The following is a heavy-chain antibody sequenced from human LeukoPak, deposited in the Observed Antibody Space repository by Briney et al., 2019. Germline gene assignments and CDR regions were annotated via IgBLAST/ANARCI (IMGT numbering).Heavy chain of an antibody. J-gene: IGHJ4*02. CDR3: AKVSSTTGWYVYFDY. Sequence: GGSLRLSCAASGLTFSSYGMNWVRQTPGKGLEWVAFIRFDGSTKYYADSVKGRFTISRDNSKNTLYLQMNSLRSEDTAVYYCAKVSSTTGWYVYFDYWGQGTLVTVSS. CDR2: IRFDGSTK. CDR1: GLTFSSYG. D-gene: IGHD6-19*01. V-gene: IGHV3-30*02.